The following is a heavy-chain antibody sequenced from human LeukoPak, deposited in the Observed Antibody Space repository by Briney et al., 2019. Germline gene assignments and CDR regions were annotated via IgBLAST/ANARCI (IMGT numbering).Heavy chain of an antibody. CDR1: GFTFTSYA. D-gene: IGHD4-17*01. CDR2: ISYDGSNK. CDR3: VKDDYGRN. Sequence: GRSLRLSCAASGFTFTSYAMLWVRQAPGKGLEWVAVISYDGSNKYYADSVKGRFTISRDNSKNTLYLQMNSLRVEDTAVYYCVKDDYGRNWGQGTLVTVSS. J-gene: IGHJ4*02. V-gene: IGHV3-30-3*01.